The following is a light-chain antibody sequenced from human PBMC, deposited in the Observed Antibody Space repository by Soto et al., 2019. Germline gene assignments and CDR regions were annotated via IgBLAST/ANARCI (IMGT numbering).Light chain of an antibody. J-gene: IGKJ1*01. V-gene: IGKV1-5*03. CDR1: QSISTR. CDR3: QQYSYYPWT. Sequence: DIPMTQSPSTLSASVGDRVTITCRASQSISTRLAWYQQKPGEAPKYLIYEASSLEGGVPSRFSGSGSGTEFTLTISSLQPDDFATYYCQQYSYYPWTFGQGTKVEIK. CDR2: EAS.